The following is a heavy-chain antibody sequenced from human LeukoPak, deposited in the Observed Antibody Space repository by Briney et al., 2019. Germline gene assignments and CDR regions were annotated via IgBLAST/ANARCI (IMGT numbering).Heavy chain of an antibody. J-gene: IGHJ4*02. D-gene: IGHD3-10*01. CDR3: AREDSGSYSLDC. Sequence: GGSLRLSCAASGFTFSSYWMNWVRQAPGKGLEWVSLIYSGGSTYYTDSVKGRFTISRDNSKNTLYLQMNSLRAEDTAVYYCAREDSGSYSLDCWGQGTLVTVPS. CDR2: IYSGGST. V-gene: IGHV3-53*01. CDR1: GFTFSSYW.